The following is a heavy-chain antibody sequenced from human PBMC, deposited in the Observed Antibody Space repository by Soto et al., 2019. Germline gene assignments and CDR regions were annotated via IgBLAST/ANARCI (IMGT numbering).Heavy chain of an antibody. Sequence: ASETLSLTCTVSGGSISSYYWSWIRQPPGKGLEWIGYIYYSGSTNYNPSLKSRVTISVDTSKNQFSLKLSSVTAADTAVYYCARITFGGVIVVFDYWGQGTLVTVSS. V-gene: IGHV4-59*08. CDR1: GGSISSYY. D-gene: IGHD3-16*02. J-gene: IGHJ4*02. CDR3: ARITFGGVIVVFDY. CDR2: IYYSGST.